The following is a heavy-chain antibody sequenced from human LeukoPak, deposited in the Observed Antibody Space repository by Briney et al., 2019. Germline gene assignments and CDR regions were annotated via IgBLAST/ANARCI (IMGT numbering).Heavy chain of an antibody. J-gene: IGHJ4*02. V-gene: IGHV3-23*01. CDR1: GFTFSSYA. CDR2: FSATDGSA. D-gene: IGHD3-22*01. CDR3: AKHGVDSSLDFDY. Sequence: PGGSLRLACAASGFTFSSYAMTWVRQAPGKGLEWVSAFSATDGSAQYAESVEGRFTISRDNSKNTLYLQMNSLRAEDTAVYYCAKHGVDSSLDFDYWGQGTLVTVSS.